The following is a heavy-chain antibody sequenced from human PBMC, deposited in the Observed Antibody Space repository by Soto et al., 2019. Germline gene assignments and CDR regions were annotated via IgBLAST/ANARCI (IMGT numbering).Heavy chain of an antibody. CDR1: GYTFAAYY. D-gene: IGHD4-17*01. CDR2: INPTSGGT. CDR3: AGDPDSGDYWGYFFDS. J-gene: IGHJ4*02. V-gene: IGHV1-2*02. Sequence: QVQLVQSGAEVKKPGASVKVSCKTSGYTFAAYYIHWIRQAPGQGLEWMGWINPTSGGTVYAQNFQDRVTMTRDTSIRTAYIELRRLNSDDTAVYYCAGDPDSGDYWGYFFDSWGQGTPVTVYS.